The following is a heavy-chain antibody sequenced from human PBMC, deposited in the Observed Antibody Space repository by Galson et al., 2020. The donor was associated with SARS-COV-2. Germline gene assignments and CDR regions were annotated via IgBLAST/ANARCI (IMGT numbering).Heavy chain of an antibody. V-gene: IGHV4-39*07. CDR3: ARPVADYGDFVFDH. J-gene: IGHJ4*02. CDR1: GDSISSGSYY. Sequence: SETLSLTCTVSGDSISSGSYYWGWVHQSPGKGLEWIGSVYQSVTTYYNPSLKSRVTISVDTSKNQFSLRLIYVTAADTAVYYCARPVADYGDFVFDHWGQGTLVTVSS. D-gene: IGHD4-17*01. CDR2: VYQSVTT.